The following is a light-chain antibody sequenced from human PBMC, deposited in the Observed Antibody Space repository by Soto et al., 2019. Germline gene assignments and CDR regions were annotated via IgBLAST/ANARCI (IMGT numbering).Light chain of an antibody. CDR2: GAS. J-gene: IGKJ2*01. CDR3: QQYGSASYP. Sequence: EIVLTQSPGTLSLSPGERAILSCSASQSVSSSYLAWYQQKPGETPRILIYGASSRATGIPDRFSGSGSGTDFTLTISRLEPEDLSVYYCQQYGSASYPFGQGTKLEI. CDR1: QSVSSSY. V-gene: IGKV3-20*01.